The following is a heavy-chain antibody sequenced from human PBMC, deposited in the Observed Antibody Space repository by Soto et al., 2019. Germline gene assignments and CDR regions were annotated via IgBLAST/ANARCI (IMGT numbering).Heavy chain of an antibody. J-gene: IGHJ4*02. CDR3: ARDSSGEQQLTTEYFDY. V-gene: IGHV3-30-3*01. D-gene: IGHD6-13*01. CDR2: ISYDGSNK. CDR1: GFTFSSYA. Sequence: QVQLVESGGGVVQPGRSLRLSCAGSGFTFSSYAMHRVRQAPGKGLEWVAVISYDGSNKYYADSVKGRFTISRDNSKNTLYLQMNSLRAEDTAVYYCARDSSGEQQLTTEYFDYWGQGTLVTVSS.